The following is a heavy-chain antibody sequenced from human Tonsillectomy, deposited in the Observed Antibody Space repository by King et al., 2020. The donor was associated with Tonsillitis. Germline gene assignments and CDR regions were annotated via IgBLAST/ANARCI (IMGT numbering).Heavy chain of an antibody. CDR2: IYYSGST. CDR1: GGSISSGDYY. J-gene: IGHJ5*02. D-gene: IGHD3-10*01. Sequence: QLQESGPGLVKPSQTLSLTCTVSGGSISSGDYYWSWIRQPPGKGLEWIGYIYYSGSTYYNPSLKSRVTISVDTSTNQFFLKLSSVTAADTAVYYCARGCSCERVMVLWFGDQPNWFYPWGQGTLVTVSS. V-gene: IGHV4-30-4*01. CDR3: ARGCSCERVMVLWFGDQPNWFYP.